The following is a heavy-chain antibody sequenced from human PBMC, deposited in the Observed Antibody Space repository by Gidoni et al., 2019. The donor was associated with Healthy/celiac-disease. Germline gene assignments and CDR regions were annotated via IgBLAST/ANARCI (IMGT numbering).Heavy chain of an antibody. J-gene: IGHJ6*02. CDR2: MNPNSGNT. CDR1: GYTFPSYD. CDR3: ARGAGYYGSGTMGGMDV. Sequence: QVQLVQSGAEVKKPGASVKVSCKASGYTFPSYDINWVRQATGPGLEWMGWMNPNSGNTGYAQKFQGRVTMTRNTSISTAYMELSSLRSEDTAVYYCARGAGYYGSGTMGGMDVWGQGTTVTVSS. V-gene: IGHV1-8*01. D-gene: IGHD3-10*01.